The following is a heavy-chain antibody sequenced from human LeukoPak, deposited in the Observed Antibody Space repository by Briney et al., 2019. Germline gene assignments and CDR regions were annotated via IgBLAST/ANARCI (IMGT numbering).Heavy chain of an antibody. V-gene: IGHV3-48*03. D-gene: IGHD6-19*01. CDR3: TLLAVASDFDY. Sequence: PGGSLRLSCAVSRFPFSVYEMNWVRQAPGKGLELVSNIASSGTTKYYADSVKGRFSISRDNAKSPLYLQMNSLRVEDTAVYYCTLLAVASDFDYWGQGALVTVSS. CDR2: IASSGTTK. CDR1: RFPFSVYE. J-gene: IGHJ4*02.